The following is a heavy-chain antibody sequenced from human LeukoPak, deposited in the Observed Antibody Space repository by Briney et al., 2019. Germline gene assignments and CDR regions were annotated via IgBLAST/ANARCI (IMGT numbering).Heavy chain of an antibody. CDR2: VSDSGDTT. CDR3: ARSTPVVVVPAAIFS. V-gene: IGHV3-23*01. CDR1: GFTFSSYA. D-gene: IGHD2-2*01. Sequence: GGSLRLSCAASGFTFSSYAMSWVRQAPGKGLEWVSTVSDSGDTTYYADSVKGRFTISRDKGRFTISRDNSKNTLYLQMNSLRAEDTAIYYCARSTPVVVVPAAIFSWGQGTLVTVSS. J-gene: IGHJ5*02.